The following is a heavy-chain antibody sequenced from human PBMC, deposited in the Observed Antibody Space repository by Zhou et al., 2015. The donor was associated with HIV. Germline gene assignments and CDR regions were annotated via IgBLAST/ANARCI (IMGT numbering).Heavy chain of an antibody. CDR1: GGTFSSYA. CDR3: AKSTGATRPDRGIAVAGPVFDY. Sequence: QVQLVQSGAEVKKPGSSVKVSCKASGGTFSSYAISWVRQAPGQGLEWMGGIIPIFGTANYAQKFQGRVTITADESTSTAYMELSSLRSEDTAVYYCAKSTGATRPDRGIAVAGPVFDYWGQGTLVTVSS. D-gene: IGHD6-19*01. V-gene: IGHV1-69*12. CDR2: IIPIFGTA. J-gene: IGHJ4*02.